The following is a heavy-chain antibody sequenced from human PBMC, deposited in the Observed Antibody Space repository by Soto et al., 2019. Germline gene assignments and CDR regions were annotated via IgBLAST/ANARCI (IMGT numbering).Heavy chain of an antibody. D-gene: IGHD6-13*01. V-gene: IGHV1-46*01. CDR1: GYTFTSYY. J-gene: IGHJ5*02. Sequence: ASVKVSCKASGYTFTSYYMHWVRQAPGQGLEWMGIINPSGGSTSYAQKFQGRVTMTRDTPTSTVYMELSSLRAEDTAVYYCARDVTAADSYKWFDPWGQGTLVTVSS. CDR2: INPSGGST. CDR3: ARDVTAADSYKWFDP.